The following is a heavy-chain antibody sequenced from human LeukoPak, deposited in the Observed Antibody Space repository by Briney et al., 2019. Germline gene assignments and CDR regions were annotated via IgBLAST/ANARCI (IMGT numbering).Heavy chain of an antibody. Sequence: PGGSLRLSCAASGFSFSRYWMHWVRHSPGKGLVWVSRINEDGSTTTYADSVKGRFTISRDNAKNTLHLQMNSLRAEDTAVYYCARGVPLCFDPWGQGTLVTVSS. V-gene: IGHV3-74*03. D-gene: IGHD3-10*01. CDR1: GFSFSRYW. CDR2: INEDGSTT. CDR3: ARGVPLCFDP. J-gene: IGHJ5*02.